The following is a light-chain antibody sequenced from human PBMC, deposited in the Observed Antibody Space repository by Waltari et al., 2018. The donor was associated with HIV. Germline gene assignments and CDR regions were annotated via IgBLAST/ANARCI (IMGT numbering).Light chain of an antibody. CDR2: GAS. CDR1: HSVSSN. V-gene: IGKV3-15*01. CDR3: QHYNNWPPYT. Sequence: EIVMTQSTVTLSVSPGARATLSCRASHSVSSNLAWYQQKPGQAPRLLIYGASTRATGIPARFSGSGSGTEFTLTISSLQSEDFAVYYCQHYNNWPPYTFGQGTKLEIK. J-gene: IGKJ2*01.